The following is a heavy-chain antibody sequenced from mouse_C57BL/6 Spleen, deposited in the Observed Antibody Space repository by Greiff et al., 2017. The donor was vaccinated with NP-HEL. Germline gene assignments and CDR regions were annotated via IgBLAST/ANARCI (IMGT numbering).Heavy chain of an antibody. CDR3: ARSGYYGSSYGAMDY. Sequence: DVQLQESGPELVKPGASVKIPCKASGYTFTDYNMDWVKQSHGKSLEWIGDINPNNGGTIYNQKFKGKATLTVDKSSSTAYMELRSLTSEDTAVYYCARSGYYGSSYGAMDYWGQGTSVTVSS. V-gene: IGHV1-18*01. CDR1: GYTFTDYN. J-gene: IGHJ4*01. D-gene: IGHD1-1*01. CDR2: INPNNGGT.